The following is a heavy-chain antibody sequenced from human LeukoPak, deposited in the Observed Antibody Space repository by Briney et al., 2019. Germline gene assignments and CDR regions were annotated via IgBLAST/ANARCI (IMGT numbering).Heavy chain of an antibody. J-gene: IGHJ4*02. V-gene: IGHV1-8*01. Sequence: ASVKVSXKASGYTFTSYDINWVRQATGQGLEWMGWMNPNSGNTGYAQKFQGRVTMTRNTSISTAYMELSSLRSEDTAVYYCAIYDSSGYYLSYWGQGTLVTVSS. D-gene: IGHD3-22*01. CDR3: AIYDSSGYYLSY. CDR1: GYTFTSYD. CDR2: MNPNSGNT.